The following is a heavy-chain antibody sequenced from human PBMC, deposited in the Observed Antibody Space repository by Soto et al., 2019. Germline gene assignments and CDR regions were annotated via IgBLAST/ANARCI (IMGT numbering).Heavy chain of an antibody. Sequence: ASLKVSCKASGYTFSNYYMNWVRQVPGQGLEWMGMVNPSGGTTTYTQKLQGRVTMTWDTSTSTVYMELSSLRSEDTAVYYCARGILEYYMDVWGKGTTVTVSS. CDR3: ARGILEYYMDV. J-gene: IGHJ6*03. CDR2: VNPSGGTT. V-gene: IGHV1-46*03. CDR1: GYTFSNYY.